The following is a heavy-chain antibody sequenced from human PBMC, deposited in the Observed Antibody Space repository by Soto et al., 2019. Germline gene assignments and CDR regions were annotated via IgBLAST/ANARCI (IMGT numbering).Heavy chain of an antibody. Sequence: QITLKESGPALVRPTQTLTLTCTFSGFSLSTSGVGVGWIRQPPGKALEWLALISWDDDKRYSPSLKSRLPITKDNSENQVVLTMTNMDPVDTATYYCAHRECIGGSCSGYFHHWGQGTLVTVSS. J-gene: IGHJ1*01. V-gene: IGHV2-5*02. CDR2: ISWDDDK. CDR3: AHRECIGGSCSGYFHH. D-gene: IGHD2-15*01. CDR1: GFSLSTSGVG.